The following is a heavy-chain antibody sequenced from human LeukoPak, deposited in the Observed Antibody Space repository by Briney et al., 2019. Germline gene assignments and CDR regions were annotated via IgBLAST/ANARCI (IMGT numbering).Heavy chain of an antibody. CDR1: GGSFSGYY. D-gene: IGHD6-19*01. CDR2: INHSGST. J-gene: IGHJ4*02. CDR3: ARVGSGWYDY. Sequence: SETLSLTCAVYGGSFSGYYWSWIRQPPGKGLEWIGEINHSGSTNYNPSLKSRVTISVGTSKNQFSLKLSSVTAADTAVYYCARVGSGWYDYWGQGTLVTVSS. V-gene: IGHV4-34*01.